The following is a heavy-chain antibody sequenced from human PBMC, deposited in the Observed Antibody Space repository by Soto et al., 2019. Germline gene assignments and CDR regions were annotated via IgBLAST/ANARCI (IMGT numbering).Heavy chain of an antibody. CDR1: GGSFSGYY. J-gene: IGHJ4*02. V-gene: IGHV4-34*01. CDR2: INHSGST. Sequence: VQLQQWGAGLLKPSETLSLTCAVYGGSFSGYYWSWIRQPPGKGLEWIGEINHSGSTNYNPSLKSRVTISVDTSKNQFSLKLSSVTAADTAVYYCARGYGSGSYSYNYWGQGTLVTVSS. D-gene: IGHD3-10*01. CDR3: ARGYGSGSYSYNY.